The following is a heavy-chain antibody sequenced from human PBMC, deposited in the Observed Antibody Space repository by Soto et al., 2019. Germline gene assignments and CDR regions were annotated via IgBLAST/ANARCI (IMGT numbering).Heavy chain of an antibody. CDR2: ISYDGSDK. V-gene: IGHV3-30-3*01. CDR3: ARDPNPTANLIFAF. Sequence: QMQLVESGGVVVQPGRSLRLSCTASGFTFSTHALHWLRRAPGKGLEWVALISYDGSDKYYADSVKGRFTISKDHSKNTLYLQLNILRPEATAVYYCARDPNPTANLIFAFWGQGTLVTVSS. D-gene: IGHD4-17*01. J-gene: IGHJ4*02. CDR1: GFTFSTHA.